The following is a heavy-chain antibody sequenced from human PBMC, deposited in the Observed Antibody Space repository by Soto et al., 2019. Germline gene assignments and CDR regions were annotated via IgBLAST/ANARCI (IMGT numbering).Heavy chain of an antibody. V-gene: IGHV2-26*01. D-gene: IGHD3-3*01. J-gene: IGHJ6*02. CDR1: GFSLSNARMG. CDR3: ARISTRYYDFWSGYRYGMDV. Sequence: SGPTLVNPTETLTLTCTVSGFSLSNARMGVSWIRQPPGKALEWLAHIFSNDEKSYSTSLKSRLTISKDTSKSQVVLTMTNMDPVDTATYYCARISTRYYDFWSGYRYGMDVWGQGTTVTVSS. CDR2: IFSNDEK.